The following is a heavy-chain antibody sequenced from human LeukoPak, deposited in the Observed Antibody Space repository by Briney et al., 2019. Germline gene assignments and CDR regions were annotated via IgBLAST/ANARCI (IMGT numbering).Heavy chain of an antibody. CDR2: IRGDGSST. D-gene: IGHD1-26*01. CDR1: GFTFTNYA. J-gene: IGHJ4*02. CDR3: AAHRYSGIYPYYFDY. V-gene: IGHV3-23*01. Sequence: GGSLRLSCAASGFTFTNYAMSWVRQAPGKGLEWVSVIRGDGSSTYYADSMKGRFTISRDNSKNTLYLQMNSLRAEDTAVYYCAAHRYSGIYPYYFDYWGQGALVAVSS.